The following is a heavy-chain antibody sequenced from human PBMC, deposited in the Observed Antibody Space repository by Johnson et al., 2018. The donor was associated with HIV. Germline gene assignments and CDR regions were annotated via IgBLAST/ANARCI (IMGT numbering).Heavy chain of an antibody. J-gene: IGHJ3*02. V-gene: IGHV3-30*18. CDR1: GFTFSSYA. CDR2: ISYDGTTA. Sequence: QVQLVESGGGVVQPGRSLRLSCAASGFTFSSYAMHWVRQAPGKGLEWVAVISYDGTTAFYADSVKGRFTISRDTSKKMLYLQMNSLRVDDTAVYYCAKTGGGAALDIWGQGTLVTVSS. CDR3: AKTGGGAALDI. D-gene: IGHD3-16*01.